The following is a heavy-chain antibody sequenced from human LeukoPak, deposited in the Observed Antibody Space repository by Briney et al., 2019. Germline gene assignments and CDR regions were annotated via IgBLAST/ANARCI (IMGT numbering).Heavy chain of an antibody. J-gene: IGHJ4*02. D-gene: IGHD2-15*01. Sequence: PGGSLRLSCGAPGFPLNIYRIHWVRQAPGKGLEWVSYISSSGSAIYYVDSVKGRFTVSRDNAKNSLFLQMNSPRAEDTAVIYCVRVKGSNFDYWGQGALVTVSS. CDR1: GFPLNIYR. CDR3: VRVKGSNFDY. V-gene: IGHV3-48*01. CDR2: ISSSGSAI.